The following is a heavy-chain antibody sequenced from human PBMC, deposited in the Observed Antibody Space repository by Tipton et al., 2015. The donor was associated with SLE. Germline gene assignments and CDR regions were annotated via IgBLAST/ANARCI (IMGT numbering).Heavy chain of an antibody. V-gene: IGHV4-34*01. CDR1: GGSFSGYY. J-gene: IGHJ4*02. D-gene: IGHD3-10*01. Sequence: TLSLTCAVYGGSFSGYYWSWIRQPPGKGLEWIGEINHSGSTNYNPSLKSRVTISVDTSKNQFSLKRSSVTAADTAVYYCARAASGSCWFDYWGQGTLVTVSS. CDR2: INHSGST. CDR3: ARAASGSCWFDY.